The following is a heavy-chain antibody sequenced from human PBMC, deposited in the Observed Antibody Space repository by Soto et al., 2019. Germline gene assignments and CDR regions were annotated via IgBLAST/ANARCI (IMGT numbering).Heavy chain of an antibody. CDR2: IMPMVRTP. J-gene: IGHJ6*02. Sequence: QVHLEQSGAEVKKPGSSVKVSCKVSGGTFSNSAISWVRQAPGQGLEWMGGIMPMVRTPDYAQKFQGRGTITADESTSTAYMELSGLKADDTAVYYCARDKDGLQAGGIYDCILDVWGQGTTVTVSS. V-gene: IGHV1-69*12. CDR1: GGTFSNSA. D-gene: IGHD2-21*02. CDR3: ARDKDGLQAGGIYDCILDV.